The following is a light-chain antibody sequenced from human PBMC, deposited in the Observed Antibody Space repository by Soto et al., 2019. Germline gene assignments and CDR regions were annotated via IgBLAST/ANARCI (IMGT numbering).Light chain of an antibody. CDR1: QDISTS. V-gene: IGKV1-9*01. Sequence: DIQLTQSPAFLSASVGDTVTITCRARQDISTSLAWYQQKPGMAPKLLTYAASTLHSGVPSRFSGSGSATDFTLTISALEPEDFATYCCQQVNGYPFTFGGGTKVDIK. J-gene: IGKJ4*01. CDR2: AAS. CDR3: QQVNGYPFT.